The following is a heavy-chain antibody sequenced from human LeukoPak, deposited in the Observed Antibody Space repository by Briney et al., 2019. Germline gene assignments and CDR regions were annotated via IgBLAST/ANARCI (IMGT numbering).Heavy chain of an antibody. D-gene: IGHD3-22*01. CDR1: GFTFSSYG. Sequence: PGRPLRLSCAASGFTFSSYGMHWVRQAPGKGREWVAAISDDGSNKYYADSVTGRFTISRDNSKNTVYLQMNSLRAEDTAVYYCAKDLENYYDSSGYVDYWGQGTLVTVSS. CDR2: ISDDGSNK. V-gene: IGHV3-30*18. CDR3: AKDLENYYDSSGYVDY. J-gene: IGHJ4*02.